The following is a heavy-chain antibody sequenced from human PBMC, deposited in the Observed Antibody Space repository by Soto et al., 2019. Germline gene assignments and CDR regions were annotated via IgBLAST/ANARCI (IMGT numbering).Heavy chain of an antibody. D-gene: IGHD1-1*01. CDR2: INHRGSL. J-gene: IGHJ6*02. V-gene: IGHV4-31*03. CDR3: ARELPQRQGRNMDV. CDR1: GGSMTSGDQY. Sequence: KSSETLSLTCTVTGGSMTSGDQYWTWIRHRPGEGLEWFGYINHRGSLYYNSSLKSRVSLSVDTSKNQFSLNLSSVTAADTAVYYCARELPQRQGRNMDVWGQGTTVTVSS.